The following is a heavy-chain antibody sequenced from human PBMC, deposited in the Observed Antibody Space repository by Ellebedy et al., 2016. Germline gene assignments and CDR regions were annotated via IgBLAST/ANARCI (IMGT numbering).Heavy chain of an antibody. J-gene: IGHJ4*02. CDR3: TKTLDY. Sequence: SETLSLTXSVSGGSISSGDYHWSRIRQHPGKGLEWIGYIYYSGLSKYNPSLESRLTISVDKSKNQFSLKLNSVTAADTAVYYCTKTLDYWGQGILVTVSS. V-gene: IGHV4-31*03. CDR1: GGSISSGDYH. CDR2: IYYSGLS. D-gene: IGHD2/OR15-2a*01.